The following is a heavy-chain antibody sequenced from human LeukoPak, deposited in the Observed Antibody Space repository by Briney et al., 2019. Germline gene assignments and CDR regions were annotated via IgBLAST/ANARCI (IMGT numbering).Heavy chain of an antibody. V-gene: IGHV4-34*01. CDR1: GGSFSGYY. CDR2: INHSGSN. J-gene: IGHJ4*02. CDR3: ARATLLYSGSPFDS. Sequence: PSETLSLTCAVYGGSFSGYYWSWIRQPPGKWLEWLGEINHSGSNNDHPSLKSRVTISVDTSKNQFSLKLSSVTAADTAVYYCARATLLYSGSPFDSWGEGTLVTVSS. D-gene: IGHD1-26*01.